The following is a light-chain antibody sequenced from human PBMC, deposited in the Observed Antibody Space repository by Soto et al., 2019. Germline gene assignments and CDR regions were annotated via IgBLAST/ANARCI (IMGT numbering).Light chain of an antibody. Sequence: IQMTQSPSTLSSSIGDTVTITFLSSRSINRWLAWYQQKPGEAPKLLIYDASSLESGVPSRFSGTGSGTEFTLIISSLQPDDFATYYCQQTYSTPPITFGQGTRLEIK. CDR1: RSINRW. CDR3: QQTYSTPPIT. V-gene: IGKV1-5*01. CDR2: DAS. J-gene: IGKJ5*01.